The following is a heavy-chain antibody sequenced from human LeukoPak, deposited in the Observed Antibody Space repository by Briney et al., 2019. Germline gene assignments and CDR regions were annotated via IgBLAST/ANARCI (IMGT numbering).Heavy chain of an antibody. Sequence: SETLSLTCTVSGGSISSYYWSWIRQPPGKGLEWIGYIYYSGSTNYNPSLKSRVTISVDTSKNQFSLKLSSVTAADTAVYYCARDSRAQYYYGSGSTYGMDVWGQGTTVTVSS. CDR3: ARDSRAQYYYGSGSTYGMDV. J-gene: IGHJ6*02. D-gene: IGHD3-10*01. CDR1: GGSISSYY. V-gene: IGHV4-59*01. CDR2: IYYSGST.